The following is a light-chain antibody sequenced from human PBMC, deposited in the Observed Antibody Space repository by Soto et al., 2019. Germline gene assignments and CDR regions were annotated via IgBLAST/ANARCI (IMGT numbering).Light chain of an antibody. J-gene: IGKJ2*03. V-gene: IGKV3-15*01. Sequence: EIVMTQSPATLSVSPGERATLSCRASQGVFSNLAWYQQKPGHAPRLLIYDSFTRATGIPARFSGSWSGSEFFLTSSSLQPEDFAVYYCQQYTDWVYSFGQGTKLEIK. CDR1: QGVFSN. CDR2: DSF. CDR3: QQYTDWVYS.